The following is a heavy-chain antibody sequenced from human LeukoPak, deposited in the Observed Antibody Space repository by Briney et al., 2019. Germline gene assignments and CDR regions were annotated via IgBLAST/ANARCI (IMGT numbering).Heavy chain of an antibody. V-gene: IGHV5-51*01. D-gene: IGHD3-10*01. CDR3: ARHAYNYYYGSGSYPSWFDP. CDR2: IYPGDSDT. Sequence: GASLQISCQGSGYIFTSYWIGWGRPLPGKGLEWMGIIYPGDSDTRYSPSFQGQVTISADKSISTAYLQWSSLKASDTAMYYCARHAYNYYYGSGSYPSWFDPWGQGTLVTVSS. J-gene: IGHJ5*02. CDR1: GYIFTSYW.